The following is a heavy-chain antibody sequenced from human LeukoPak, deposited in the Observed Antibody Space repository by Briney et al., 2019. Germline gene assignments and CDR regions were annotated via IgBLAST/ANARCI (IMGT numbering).Heavy chain of an antibody. J-gene: IGHJ5*02. V-gene: IGHV3-74*03. CDR2: IKSDGSST. CDR1: GFTFSGYW. CDR3: ARSDWFDP. Sequence: GGSLRLSCAASGFTFSGYWMHWVRQAPGKGLVWVSRIKSDGSSTVYADSVKGRFTISRDNARNTLYLQMNSLRAEDTAVYYCARSDWFDPWGQGTLVTVSS.